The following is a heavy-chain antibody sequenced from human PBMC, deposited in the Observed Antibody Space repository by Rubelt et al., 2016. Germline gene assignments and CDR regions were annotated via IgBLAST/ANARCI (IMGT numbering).Heavy chain of an antibody. CDR1: GFTFSSYA. J-gene: IGHJ3*02. D-gene: IGHD1-26*01. Sequence: RLSCAASGFTFSSYAMSWVRQAPGKGLEWVSAISGSGGSTYYADSVKGRFTISRDNAKNSLYLQMNSLRAEDTALYYCAKAAGARSLLDAFDIWGQGTMVTVSS. V-gene: IGHV3-23*01. CDR2: ISGSGGST. CDR3: AKAAGARSLLDAFDI.